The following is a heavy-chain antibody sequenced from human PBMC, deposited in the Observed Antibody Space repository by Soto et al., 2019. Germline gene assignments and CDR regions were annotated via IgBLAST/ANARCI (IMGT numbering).Heavy chain of an antibody. CDR1: GGSFSGYY. V-gene: IGHV4-34*01. J-gene: IGHJ6*02. CDR2: INHSGST. Sequence: PSETLSLTCAVYGGSFSGYYWSWIRQPPGKGLEWIGEINHSGSTNYNPSLKSRVTISVDTSKNQFSLKLSSVTAADTAVYYCARAPFWSGYLDVWGQGTTVTVSS. D-gene: IGHD3-3*01. CDR3: ARAPFWSGYLDV.